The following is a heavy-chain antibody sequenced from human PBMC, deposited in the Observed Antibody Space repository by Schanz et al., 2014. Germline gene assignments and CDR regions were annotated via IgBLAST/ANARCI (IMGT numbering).Heavy chain of an antibody. Sequence: VQLVESGGGLIQPGGSLRLSCAASGFGFSSYGMHWVRQAPGKGLEWVAVIWYDGSNKYYADSVKGRFTISRDNSKNTLYLQMNSLRPEDTAVYYCAKSQGSSFDSWGQGTLVTVSS. CDR3: AKSQGSSFDS. V-gene: IGHV3-33*06. J-gene: IGHJ4*02. D-gene: IGHD6-13*01. CDR1: GFGFSSYG. CDR2: IWYDGSNK.